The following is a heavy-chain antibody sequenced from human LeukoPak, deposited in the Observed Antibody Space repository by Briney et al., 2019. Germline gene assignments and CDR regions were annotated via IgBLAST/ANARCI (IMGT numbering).Heavy chain of an antibody. V-gene: IGHV1-18*01. CDR2: ISTYNGST. CDR3: ARDLVSGSSSSGGYFDY. J-gene: IGHJ4*02. D-gene: IGHD6-6*01. CDR1: GYTFTSYG. Sequence: AASVKVSCKASGYTFTSYGISWVRQAPGQGLEWMGLISTYNGSTNYAQKLQGRVTITTDTSTSTPYMELRSLRSDDTAVYYCARDLVSGSSSSGGYFDYWGQGTLVTVSS.